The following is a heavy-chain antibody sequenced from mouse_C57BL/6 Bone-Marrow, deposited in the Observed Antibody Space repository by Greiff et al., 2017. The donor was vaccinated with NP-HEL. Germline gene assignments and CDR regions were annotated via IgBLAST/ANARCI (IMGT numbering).Heavy chain of an antibody. J-gene: IGHJ1*03. CDR2: TEPETCGT. V-gene: IGHV1-15*01. Sequence: QVQLQQSGAELVRPGASVTLSCKASGYTFTDYEMHWVKQMPVHGLEWIGATEPETCGTAYNQKFKGKAILTADKSSSTAYIELRSLTSEDSAVYYCTRPYSNSWYFDVWGTGTTVTVSS. D-gene: IGHD2-5*01. CDR1: GYTFTDYE. CDR3: TRPYSNSWYFDV.